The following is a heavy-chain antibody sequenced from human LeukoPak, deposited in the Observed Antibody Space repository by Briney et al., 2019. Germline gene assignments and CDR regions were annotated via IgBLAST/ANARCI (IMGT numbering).Heavy chain of an antibody. V-gene: IGHV3-23*01. Sequence: GGSLRLSCAASGFTFSSYAMNWVRQAPGKGLEWVSAVRGSDAGTSYADSVKGRFTISRDNSKNTLYLQMNSLRAEDTAVYYCAKEVGYYFDYWGQGTLVTVSS. CDR3: AKEVGYYFDY. CDR2: VRGSDAGT. CDR1: GFTFSSYA. D-gene: IGHD1-26*01. J-gene: IGHJ4*02.